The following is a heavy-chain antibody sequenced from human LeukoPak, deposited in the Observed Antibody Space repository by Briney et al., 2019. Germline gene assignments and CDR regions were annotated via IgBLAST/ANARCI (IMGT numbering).Heavy chain of an antibody. J-gene: IGHJ4*02. V-gene: IGHV4-34*01. CDR2: INHSGST. D-gene: IGHD3-3*02. CDR1: GGSFSGYY. CDR3: ARSVLSTAHFDY. Sequence: SETLSLTCAVYGGSFSGYYWSWIRQPPGKGLEWIGEINHSGSTNYNPPLTSRGSISLDTSKNQFSLKLSCVTDADTAVYYCARSVLSTAHFDYWGQGTLVTVSS.